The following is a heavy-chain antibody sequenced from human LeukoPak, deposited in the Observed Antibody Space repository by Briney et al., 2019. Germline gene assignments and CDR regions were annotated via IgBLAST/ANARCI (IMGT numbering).Heavy chain of an antibody. CDR2: ISAYNGNT. V-gene: IGHV1-18*01. CDR1: GYTFTSYG. CDR3: ARETLGYCSSTSCYRGPPRYNWFDP. Sequence: ASVKVSCKASGYTFTSYGISWVRQAPGQGLEWMGWISAYNGNTNYAQKLQGRVTMTTDTSTSTAYMALRSLRSDDTAVYYCARETLGYCSSTSCYRGPPRYNWFDPWGQGTLVTVSS. J-gene: IGHJ5*02. D-gene: IGHD2-2*01.